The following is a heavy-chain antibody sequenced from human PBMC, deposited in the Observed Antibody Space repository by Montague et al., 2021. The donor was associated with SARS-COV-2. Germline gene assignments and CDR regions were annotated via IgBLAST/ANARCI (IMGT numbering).Heavy chain of an antibody. CDR2: IYHSGST. CDR3: AKVAGSHDTFDI. CDR1: GYSISTGYY. J-gene: IGHJ3*02. D-gene: IGHD6-19*01. Sequence: SETLSLTCTVSGYSISTGYYWGWIRQPPWKGLEWIGTIYHSGSTYFNPSLKSRVTISVDTSKNQFSLNLSSVTAADTAVYYCAKVAGSHDTFDIWGRGTMVTVSS. V-gene: IGHV4-38-2*02.